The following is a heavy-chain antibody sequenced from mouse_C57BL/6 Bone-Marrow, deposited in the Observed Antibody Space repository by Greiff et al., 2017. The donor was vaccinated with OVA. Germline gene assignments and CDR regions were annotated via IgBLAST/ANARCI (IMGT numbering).Heavy chain of an antibody. D-gene: IGHD2-2*01. Sequence: QVTLKVSGPELVKPGASVKLSCKASGYTFTSYDINWVKQRPGQGLEWIGWIYPRDGSTKYNEKFKGKATLTVDTSSSTAYMELHSLTSEDSAVYFCARYRWLPCYWYFDVWGTGTTVTVSS. CDR1: GYTFTSYD. V-gene: IGHV1-85*01. J-gene: IGHJ1*03. CDR2: IYPRDGST. CDR3: ARYRWLPCYWYFDV.